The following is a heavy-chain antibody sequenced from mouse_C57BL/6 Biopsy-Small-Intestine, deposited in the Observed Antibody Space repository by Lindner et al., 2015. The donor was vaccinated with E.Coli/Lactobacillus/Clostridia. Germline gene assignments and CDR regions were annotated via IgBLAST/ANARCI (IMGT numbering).Heavy chain of an antibody. CDR3: ARCFYDYDWYFDV. D-gene: IGHD2-4*01. CDR1: GYTFTSYD. V-gene: IGHV1-85*01. Sequence: VQLQESGPELVKPGASVKLSCKASGYTFTSYDINWMKQRPGQGLEWIGWIYPRDGSTKYNEKFKGKATLTVDTSSSTAYMELHSLTSEDSAVYFCARCFYDYDWYFDVWGTGTTVTVSS. CDR2: IYPRDGST. J-gene: IGHJ1*03.